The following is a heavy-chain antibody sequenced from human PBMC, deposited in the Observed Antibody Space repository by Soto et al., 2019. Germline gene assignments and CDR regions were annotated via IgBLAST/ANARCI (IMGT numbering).Heavy chain of an antibody. CDR2: ISGSGGST. V-gene: IGHV3-23*01. D-gene: IGHD6-6*01. Sequence: GGSLRLSCAASGFTFSSYAMSWVRQAPGKGLEWVSAISGSGGSTYYADSMKGQFTISRDKSKNTLYLQINSLRAEYTAVYLCATTYSSASVSHFDYWGQGTLVTVSS. CDR1: GFTFSSYA. CDR3: ATTYSSASVSHFDY. J-gene: IGHJ4*02.